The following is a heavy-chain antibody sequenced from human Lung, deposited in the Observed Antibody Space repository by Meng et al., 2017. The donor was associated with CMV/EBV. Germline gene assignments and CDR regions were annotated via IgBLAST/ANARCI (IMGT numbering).Heavy chain of an antibody. CDR3: AKDSRSSSWYLLAAYYYGSDV. Sequence: SVKVSXKASGGTFSNYAITWVRQAPGQGLEWMGGIIPVVGTVHYAQRFQGRVTITADKFTSTVYMELSSLKSEDTAIYYCAKDSRSSSWYLLAAYYYGSDVWGLGTTVTVSS. J-gene: IGHJ6*02. CDR1: GGTFSNYA. CDR2: IIPVVGTV. V-gene: IGHV1-69*06. D-gene: IGHD6-13*01.